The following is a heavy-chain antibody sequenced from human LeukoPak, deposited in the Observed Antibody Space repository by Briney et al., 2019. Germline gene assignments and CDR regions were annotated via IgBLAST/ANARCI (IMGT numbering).Heavy chain of an antibody. V-gene: IGHV3-74*01. CDR1: GFTFSSYW. CDR3: AKGVAGRPSNAFDI. Sequence: GGSLRLSCAASGFTFSSYWIHWVRQAPGKGLVWVSRINSDESSTSYADSVKGRFTISRDNAKNTLYLQMNSLRAEDTAVYYCAKGVAGRPSNAFDIWGQGTMATVSS. CDR2: INSDESST. D-gene: IGHD6-19*01. J-gene: IGHJ3*02.